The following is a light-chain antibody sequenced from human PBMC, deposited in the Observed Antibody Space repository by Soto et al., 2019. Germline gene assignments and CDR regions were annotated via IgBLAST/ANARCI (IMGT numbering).Light chain of an antibody. CDR3: QQYNDWPPWT. CDR2: GAS. J-gene: IGKJ1*01. Sequence: EILMTQSPATLSVSPGERATLSCRASRSVSSNVAWYQQKPGQAPRLLIYGASNRATGIPARFSGSGSGTDFSLTITSLQSEDFAVYYCQQYNDWPPWTFGQGTKVDIK. CDR1: RSVSSN. V-gene: IGKV3-15*01.